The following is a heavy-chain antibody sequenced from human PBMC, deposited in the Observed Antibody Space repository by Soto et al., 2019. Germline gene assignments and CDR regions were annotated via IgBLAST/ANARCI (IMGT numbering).Heavy chain of an antibody. D-gene: IGHD1-26*01. CDR3: ARGGGSDSFDY. CDR2: INHLETT. CDR1: GASITFGGYS. Sequence: SETLSLTCTVSGASITFGGYSWSWIRQTPGKGLEWIGYINHLETTFYNPSFESRLALSIDRAKNQFSLKLHSMSAADRAVYFCARGGGSDSFDYWGQGSLVTVSS. J-gene: IGHJ4*02. V-gene: IGHV4-30-2*01.